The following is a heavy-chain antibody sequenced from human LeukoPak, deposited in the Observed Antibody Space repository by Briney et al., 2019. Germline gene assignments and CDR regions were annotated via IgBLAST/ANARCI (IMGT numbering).Heavy chain of an antibody. CDR3: ARDPEDTAMADY. V-gene: IGHV3-30*04. Sequence: GRSLRLSCAASGFTFSSYAMHWVRQAPGKGLEWVAVISYDGSNKYYADSVKGRFTTSRDNSKNTLYLQMNSLRAEDTAVYYCARDPEDTAMADYWGQGTLVTVSS. CDR1: GFTFSSYA. J-gene: IGHJ4*02. CDR2: ISYDGSNK. D-gene: IGHD5-18*01.